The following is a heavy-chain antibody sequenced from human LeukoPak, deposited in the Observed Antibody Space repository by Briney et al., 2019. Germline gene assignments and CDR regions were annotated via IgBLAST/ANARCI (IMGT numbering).Heavy chain of an antibody. CDR3: ARVHLHRQWAGTYYFDY. J-gene: IGHJ4*02. CDR2: IYYSGST. V-gene: IGHV4-39*01. D-gene: IGHD6-19*01. CDR1: GGSISSSSYY. Sequence: SETLSLTCTVSGGSISSSSYYWGWIRPPPRKGLEWIGSIYYSGSTYYNPSLKSRVTISVDTSKNQFSLKLSSVTAADTAVYYCARVHLHRQWAGTYYFDYWGQGTLVTVSS.